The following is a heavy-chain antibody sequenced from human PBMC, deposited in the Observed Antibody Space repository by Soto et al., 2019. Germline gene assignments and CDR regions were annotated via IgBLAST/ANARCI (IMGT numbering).Heavy chain of an antibody. Sequence: GSLRLSCAGSGFTFSNFEMHWVRQAPGKGLEWVAGISDTGHTYYADSVMGRFTISRDNSENTLYLQMTTLRAEDTAIYYCAKDRLWFGRATEDYWGQGTLVTVSS. CDR1: GFTFSNFE. J-gene: IGHJ4*02. D-gene: IGHD3-10*01. V-gene: IGHV3-23*01. CDR2: ISDTGHT. CDR3: AKDRLWFGRATEDY.